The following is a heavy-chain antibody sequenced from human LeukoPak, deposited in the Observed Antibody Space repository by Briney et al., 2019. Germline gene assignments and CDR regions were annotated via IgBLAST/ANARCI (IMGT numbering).Heavy chain of an antibody. CDR2: VSGGGANT. CDR1: GFIFSNYA. J-gene: IGHJ5*02. CDR3: AKAAEYFDNNWFDP. V-gene: IGHV3-23*01. Sequence: GGSLRLSCATSGFIFSNYAMTWVRQAPGKGLEWVSTVSGGGANTYYADSVKGRFAISRDNSKNTLYLQMNSLRAEDTAVYYCAKAAEYFDNNWFDPWGQGTLVTVSS. D-gene: IGHD3-9*01.